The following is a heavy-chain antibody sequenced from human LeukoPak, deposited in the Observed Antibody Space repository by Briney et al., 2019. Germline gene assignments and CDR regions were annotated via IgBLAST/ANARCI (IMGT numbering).Heavy chain of an antibody. J-gene: IGHJ4*02. V-gene: IGHV3-66*01. CDR3: ASGRRDGYLDY. Sequence: GGSLRLSCAASGFTVSSNYVSWVRQAPGKGLEWVSVIYSGGSTFYTDSVKGLFTISRDNSKNTVYLQMNGLRAEDTAVYYCASGRRDGYLDYWGQGTLVTVSS. D-gene: IGHD5-24*01. CDR2: IYSGGST. CDR1: GFTVSSNY.